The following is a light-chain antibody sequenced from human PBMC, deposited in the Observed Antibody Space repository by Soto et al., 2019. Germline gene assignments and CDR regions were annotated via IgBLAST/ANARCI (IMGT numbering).Light chain of an antibody. CDR1: QSVSSSY. J-gene: IGKJ5*01. CDR3: QQYGSSAPIT. CDR2: GAS. Sequence: EIVLTQSPGTLSLSPGERATVSCRASQSVSSSYLAWYQHKPGQAPRLLISGASNRAAGIPDRFSGSGSGTDFTLTISRLEPEDFALYYCQQYGSSAPITFGQGTRLENK. V-gene: IGKV3-20*01.